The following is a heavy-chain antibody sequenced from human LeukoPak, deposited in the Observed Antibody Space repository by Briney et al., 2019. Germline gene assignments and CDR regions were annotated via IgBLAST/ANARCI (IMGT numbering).Heavy chain of an antibody. CDR3: VYGDNRGY. CDR2: ISSSSSNT. Sequence: GGSLRLSCAASGFTVSSNHMSWVRQAPGKGLEWVSSISSSSSNTHYADSVKGRFTISRDNAKNSLYLQMNSLRDEDTAVYYCVYGDNRGYWGQGTLVTVSS. CDR1: GFTVSSNH. V-gene: IGHV3-21*01. J-gene: IGHJ4*02. D-gene: IGHD4-17*01.